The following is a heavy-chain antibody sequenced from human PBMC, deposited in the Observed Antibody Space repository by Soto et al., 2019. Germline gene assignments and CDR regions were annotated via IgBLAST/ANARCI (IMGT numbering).Heavy chain of an antibody. Sequence: VQLVESGGGLVQPGGSLRLSCAASGFPFTTYWMSWVRQAPGKGLEWVANIKQDGSEKFYVDSVKGRFTISRDNTKNSLSLQMDSLRVEDTAVYYCARGSLPAAIFWFVGLFDYWGQGTLVTVSS. CDR3: ARGSLPAAIFWFVGLFDY. V-gene: IGHV3-7*04. CDR1: GFPFTTYW. J-gene: IGHJ4*02. CDR2: IKQDGSEK. D-gene: IGHD2-2*01.